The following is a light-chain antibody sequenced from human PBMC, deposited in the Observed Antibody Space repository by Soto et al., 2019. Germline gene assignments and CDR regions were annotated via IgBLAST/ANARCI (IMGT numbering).Light chain of an antibody. Sequence: IVMTQSPATLSVSPGERATLSCRAGQSVSTNLAWYQQKPGQTPRLLIYSVSTRATGIPARFSGSGSGTEFTLTISSLQSEDFAVYYCHQYNTWWTFGQGTKVEIK. CDR1: QSVSTN. J-gene: IGKJ1*01. V-gene: IGKV3-15*01. CDR3: HQYNTWWT. CDR2: SVS.